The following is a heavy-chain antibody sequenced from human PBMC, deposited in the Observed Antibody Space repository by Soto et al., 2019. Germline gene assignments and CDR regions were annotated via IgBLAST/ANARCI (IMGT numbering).Heavy chain of an antibody. V-gene: IGHV3-30*18. D-gene: IGHD4-17*01. J-gene: IGHJ4*02. CDR2: ISYDGSNK. CDR3: AKDMATVITYFDY. Sequence: PGGSLRLSCAASGFTFSSYGMHWVRQAPGKGLEWVAVISYDGSNKYYADSVKGRFTISRDNSKNTLYLQMNSLRAEDTAVYYCAKDMATVITYFDYWGQGTLVTVSS. CDR1: GFTFSSYG.